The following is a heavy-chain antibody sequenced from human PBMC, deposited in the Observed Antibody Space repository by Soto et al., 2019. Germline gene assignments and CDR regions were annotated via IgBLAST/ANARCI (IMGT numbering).Heavy chain of an antibody. J-gene: IGHJ4*02. CDR2: ISYDGSNK. D-gene: IGHD6-6*01. V-gene: IGHV3-30-3*01. CDR3: AGGASSSPYYFDY. Sequence: QVQLVESGGGVVQPGRSLRLSCAASGFTFSSYAMHWVRQAPGKGLEWVAVISYDGSNKYYADSVKGRFTISRDNSKNTLYLQMNSLRAEDTAVYYCAGGASSSPYYFDYWGQGTLVTVSS. CDR1: GFTFSSYA.